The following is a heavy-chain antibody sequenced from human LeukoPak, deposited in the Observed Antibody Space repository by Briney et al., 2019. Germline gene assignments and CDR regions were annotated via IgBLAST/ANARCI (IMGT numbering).Heavy chain of an antibody. CDR1: GGSSSAYY. J-gene: IGHJ4*02. CDR3: ARGGGYCSSAGCSDFDY. V-gene: IGHV4-34*01. D-gene: IGHD2-2*01. CDR2: INHSGTT. Sequence: PSETLSLTCAVYGGSSSAYYWSWIRQPPGKGLEWIGEINHSGTTSYNPSLKSRVTISVDTSKNQFSLRLTSVTAADTAVYYCARGGGYCSSAGCSDFDYWGQETQVTVSS.